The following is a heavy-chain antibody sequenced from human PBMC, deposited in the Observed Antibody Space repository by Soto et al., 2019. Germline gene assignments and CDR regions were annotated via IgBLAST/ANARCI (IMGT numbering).Heavy chain of an antibody. CDR1: GGTLSDHG. CDR3: ARGVYGSGNYYTGPSAFDI. CDR2: TIPVFNTA. Sequence: QVQLEQSGAEVKKPGSSVKISCKASGGTLSDHGVSWLRQAPGQGLEWVGGTIPVFNTAKYAPKFQGRIRIVAAKSTNLAYKELGSLRSVATAFYYCARGVYGSGNYYTGPSAFDIWGQGTLVIVSS. J-gene: IGHJ3*02. V-gene: IGHV1-69*06. D-gene: IGHD3-10*01.